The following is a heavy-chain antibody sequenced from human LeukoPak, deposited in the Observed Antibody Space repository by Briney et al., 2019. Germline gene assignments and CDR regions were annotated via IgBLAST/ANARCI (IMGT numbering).Heavy chain of an antibody. V-gene: IGHV4-59*12. CDR3: ARAGQGYCTSASCYLSLDY. D-gene: IGHD2-2*01. Sequence: SETLSLTCAVYGDSFSGYYWSWIRQPPGKGLEWIGYIYYSGSTNYNPSLKSRVTISVDTSKNQFSLKLSSVTAADTAVYYCARAGQGYCTSASCYLSLDYWGQGTLVTVSS. CDR1: GDSFSGYY. CDR2: IYYSGST. J-gene: IGHJ4*02.